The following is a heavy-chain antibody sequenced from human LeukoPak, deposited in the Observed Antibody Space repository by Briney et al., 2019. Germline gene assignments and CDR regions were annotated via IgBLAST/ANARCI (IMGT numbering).Heavy chain of an antibody. V-gene: IGHV3-48*03. Sequence: PGGSLRLSCAASGFTFSTSEMNWVRQAPGKGLEWVSCISSSGGTIYYTDSVKGRFTISRDNAKNSLYLQMNSLRAEDTAVYYCAREYSGVLDYWGQGTLVTVSS. CDR2: ISSSGGTI. CDR3: AREYSGVLDY. D-gene: IGHD5-12*01. CDR1: GFTFSTSE. J-gene: IGHJ4*02.